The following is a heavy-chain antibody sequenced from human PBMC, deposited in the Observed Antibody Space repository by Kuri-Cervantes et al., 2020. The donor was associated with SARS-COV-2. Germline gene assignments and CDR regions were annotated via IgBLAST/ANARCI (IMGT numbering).Heavy chain of an antibody. V-gene: IGHV4-30-2*01. CDR2: IYHSGST. J-gene: IGHJ4*02. Sequence: LRPSCTVPGGSISSGGYYWSWIRQPPGKGLEWIGYIYHSGSTYYNPSLKSRVTISVDRSKNQFSLKLSSVTAADTAVYYCARDSKYSSSSSYFDYWGQGTLVTVSS. CDR1: GGSISSGGYY. CDR3: ARDSKYSSSSSYFDY. D-gene: IGHD6-6*01.